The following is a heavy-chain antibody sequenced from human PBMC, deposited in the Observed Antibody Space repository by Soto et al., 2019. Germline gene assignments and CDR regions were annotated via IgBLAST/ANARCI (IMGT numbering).Heavy chain of an antibody. J-gene: IGHJ4*02. D-gene: IGHD1-1*01. CDR2: ISYDGNVA. CDR1: GFTFSNYG. V-gene: IGHV3-30*18. CDR3: AKEGPITNWYFDY. Sequence: QVQLVESEGGVVQPGRSLRLSCTASGFTFSNYGMYWVRQAPGKGLEWVTVISYDGNVAYYADSVKGRFTSSRDNSKNTLYLQMNSLRTEDTAVYYCAKEGPITNWYFDYWGQGTLVTVSS.